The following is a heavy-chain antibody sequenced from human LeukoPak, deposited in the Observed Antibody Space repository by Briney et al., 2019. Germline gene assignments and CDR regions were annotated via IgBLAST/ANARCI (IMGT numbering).Heavy chain of an antibody. CDR1: GFTFSSSV. Sequence: PGGSLRLSCVASGFTFSSSVMHWVRQPTGKGLEWVSAIGVGVEIYYLDSVKGRFTISRENARNSLYLQMNSLTAGDTAMYYCVREGYSSGRAPAFDVWGQGTTVTVSS. D-gene: IGHD6-19*01. CDR3: VREGYSSGRAPAFDV. J-gene: IGHJ3*01. V-gene: IGHV3-13*01. CDR2: IGVGVEI.